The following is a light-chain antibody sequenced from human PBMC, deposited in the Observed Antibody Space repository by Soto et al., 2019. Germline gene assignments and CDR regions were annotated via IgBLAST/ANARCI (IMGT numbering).Light chain of an antibody. Sequence: QSVLTQPPSVSGAPGQRVTISCTGSSSNIGADYNVHWYQQLPGTAPKLLISGNSNRPSGVPDRFSGSKSGTSASLAITGLQAEDEADYYCQSYDSSLSGYVFGPGTKVTVL. CDR2: GNS. V-gene: IGLV1-40*01. CDR3: QSYDSSLSGYV. CDR1: SSNIGADYN. J-gene: IGLJ1*01.